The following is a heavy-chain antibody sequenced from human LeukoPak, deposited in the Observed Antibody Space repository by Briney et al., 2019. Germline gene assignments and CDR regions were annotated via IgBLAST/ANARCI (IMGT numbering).Heavy chain of an antibody. CDR2: ISGSGGST. V-gene: IGHV3-23*01. CDR3: AKAGGDSSSWYWFDY. CDR1: GFTFSSYA. D-gene: IGHD6-13*01. J-gene: IGHJ4*02. Sequence: PGGSLRLSCAASGFTFSSYAMSWVRQAPGKGLEWVSAISGSGGSTYYADSVKGRFTISRDNSKNTLYLQMNSLRAEDTAVYYCAKAGGDSSSWYWFDYWGQGTLVTVSS.